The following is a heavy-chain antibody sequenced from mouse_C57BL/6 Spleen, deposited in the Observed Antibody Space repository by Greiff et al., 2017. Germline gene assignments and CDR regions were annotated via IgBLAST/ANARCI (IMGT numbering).Heavy chain of an antibody. CDR2: IYPGDGDT. V-gene: IGHV1-82*01. J-gene: IGHJ2*01. CDR3: ARGAYYFDY. Sequence: QVQLQQSGPELVKPGASVKISCKASGYAFSSSWMNWVKQRPGKGLEWIGRIYPGDGDTNYNGKFKGKATLTADKSSSTAYMRLSSLTSEDSAVYFCARGAYYFDYWGQGTTLTVSS. CDR1: GYAFSSSW.